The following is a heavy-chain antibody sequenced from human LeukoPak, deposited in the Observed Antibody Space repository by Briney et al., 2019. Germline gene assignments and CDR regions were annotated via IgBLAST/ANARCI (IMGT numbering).Heavy chain of an antibody. V-gene: IGHV3-23*01. CDR1: KFTFTHYP. CDR3: ARALGDI. CDR2: IGASGDTT. J-gene: IGHJ4*02. Sequence: GGSLRLSCAASKFTFTHYPMTWVRQAPGKGLEWVSAIGASGDTTYYADSVKGRFTISRDNAKNTLYLQMNGLRVEDTAVYYCARALGDIRGQGTLVTVSS.